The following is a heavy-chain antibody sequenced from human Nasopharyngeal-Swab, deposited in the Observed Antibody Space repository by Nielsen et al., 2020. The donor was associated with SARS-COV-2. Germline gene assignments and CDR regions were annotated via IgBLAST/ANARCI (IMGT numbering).Heavy chain of an antibody. Sequence: SVKVSCKASGGTFNSYAISWVRQAPGQGLEWMGGIISIFGTANYAQKFQGRVTITADESTSTAYMELSSLRSEDTAVYYCARNPGVVLEYGWFDPWGQGTLVTVSS. CDR3: ARNPGVVLEYGWFDP. D-gene: IGHD3-3*01. CDR1: GGTFNSYA. J-gene: IGHJ5*02. V-gene: IGHV1-69*13. CDR2: IISIFGTA.